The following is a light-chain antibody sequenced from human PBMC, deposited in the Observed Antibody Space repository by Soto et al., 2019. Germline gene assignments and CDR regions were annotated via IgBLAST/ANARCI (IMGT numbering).Light chain of an antibody. CDR2: KAS. J-gene: IGKJ1*01. CDR1: QSISGW. Sequence: EIQRTHPPSTLSAYVEDRVIITCRASQSISGWLAWYQQKPGIAPKLLIYKASTLQDGVPPRFSGSGFGTEFTLTISSLQPDDCGLYYCQQYDVYSTFGQGTKVDI. V-gene: IGKV1-5*03. CDR3: QQYDVYST.